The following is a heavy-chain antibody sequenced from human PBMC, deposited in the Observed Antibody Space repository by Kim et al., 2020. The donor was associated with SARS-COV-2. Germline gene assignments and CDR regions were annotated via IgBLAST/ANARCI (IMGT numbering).Heavy chain of an antibody. Sequence: SETLSLTCAVYGGSFSGYYWSWIRQPPGKGLEWIGEINHSGSTNYNPSLKSRVTISPDTSKNQFSLKLSSVTAADTAGYYCAGERLGDAFDIWGQGTMVTVSS. D-gene: IGHD6-25*01. V-gene: IGHV4-34*01. CDR2: INHSGST. CDR3: AGERLGDAFDI. CDR1: GGSFSGYY. J-gene: IGHJ3*02.